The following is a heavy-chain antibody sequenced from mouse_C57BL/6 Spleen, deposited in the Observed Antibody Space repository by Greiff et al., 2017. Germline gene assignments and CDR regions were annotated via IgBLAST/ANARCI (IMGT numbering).Heavy chain of an antibody. J-gene: IGHJ1*03. V-gene: IGHV1-64*01. CDR3: APSNARYWYFDV. Sequence: VQLQQPGAELVKPGASVKLSCKASGYTFTSYWMHWVKQRPGQGLEWIGMIHPNSGSTNYNEKFKSKATLTVDKSSSTAYMQLSSLTSEDSAVYYCAPSNARYWYFDVWGTGTTVTVSS. D-gene: IGHD4-1*01. CDR1: GYTFTSYW. CDR2: IHPNSGST.